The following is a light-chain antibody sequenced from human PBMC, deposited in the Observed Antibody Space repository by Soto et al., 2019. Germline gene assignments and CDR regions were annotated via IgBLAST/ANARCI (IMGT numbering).Light chain of an antibody. CDR3: QQYGSSPLT. CDR1: QSVRNNY. CDR2: DAS. Sequence: ELVLTQSPDTLSLSPGERATLSCRASQSVRNNYLAWYQQKPGQAPRFLIYDASSRATGIPDRISGSGSGTDFTLTISRLEPEDFAVYYCQQYGSSPLTFGGGTKVEIK. J-gene: IGKJ4*01. V-gene: IGKV3-20*01.